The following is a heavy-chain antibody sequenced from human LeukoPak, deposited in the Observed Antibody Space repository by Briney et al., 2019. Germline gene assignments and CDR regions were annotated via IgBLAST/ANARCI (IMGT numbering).Heavy chain of an antibody. J-gene: IGHJ5*02. V-gene: IGHV1-8*01. D-gene: IGHD6-6*01. CDR1: GYTFTSYD. CDR2: MNPNSGNT. Sequence: ASVKVSCEASGYTFTSYDINWVRQATGQGLEWMGWMNPNSGNTGYAQKFQGRVTMTRNTSISTAYMELSSLRSEDTAVYYCARPAARGHWFDPWGQGTLVTVSS. CDR3: ARPAARGHWFDP.